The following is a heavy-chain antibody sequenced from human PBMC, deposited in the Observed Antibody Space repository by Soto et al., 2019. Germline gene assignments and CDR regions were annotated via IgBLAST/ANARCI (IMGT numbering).Heavy chain of an antibody. CDR1: GYTFTSYG. CDR2: ISAYNGNT. V-gene: IGHV1-18*01. D-gene: IGHD3-22*01. CDR3: ARVPHYYDSSGYHDY. Sequence: ASVKVSCKASGYTFTSYGISWVRQAPGQGLEWMGWISAYNGNTNYAQKLQGRVTMTTDTSTSTAYMELRSLRSDDTAVYYCARVPHYYDSSGYHDYWGQGTLVTVSS. J-gene: IGHJ4*02.